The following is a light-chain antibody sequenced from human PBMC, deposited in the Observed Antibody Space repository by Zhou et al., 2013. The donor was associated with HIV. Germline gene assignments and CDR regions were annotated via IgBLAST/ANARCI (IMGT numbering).Light chain of an antibody. Sequence: DIQMTQSPSTLSASVGDRVTITCRASQGISNNLAWYQQKPGKVPQLLIYGASSLQSGVPSRFSGSGFGTDFTLTINRLHPEDFATYYCQQANRFPQTFGQGTKVEIK. V-gene: IGKV1-12*01. CDR3: QQANRFPQT. CDR1: QGISNN. J-gene: IGKJ2*01. CDR2: GAS.